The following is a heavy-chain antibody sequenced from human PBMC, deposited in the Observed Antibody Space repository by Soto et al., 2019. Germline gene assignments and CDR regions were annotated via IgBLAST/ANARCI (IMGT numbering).Heavy chain of an antibody. CDR2: ISYDGSNQ. Sequence: QVQLVESGGGVAQPGRSLRLSCAASGFTFSNYGMHWVRQAPGKGLEWVGVISYDGSNQYYADSVEGRITISRDNSKNTLYLQMNSLRAEDTAVYYCAKDGNIYSSGWYAPSLDYWGQGTLVTVS. D-gene: IGHD6-19*01. CDR3: AKDGNIYSSGWYAPSLDY. J-gene: IGHJ4*02. V-gene: IGHV3-30*18. CDR1: GFTFSNYG.